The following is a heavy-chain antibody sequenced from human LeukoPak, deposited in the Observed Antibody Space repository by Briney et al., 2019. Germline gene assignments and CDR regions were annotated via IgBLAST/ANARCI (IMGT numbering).Heavy chain of an antibody. D-gene: IGHD3-10*01. CDR1: GGSISSYY. CDR2: IYTSGST. J-gene: IGHJ3*02. CDR3: ARGTYYSLDSFDI. Sequence: SETLSLTCTVSGGSISSYYWSWIRQPAGKGLEWIGRIYTSGSTNYNPSLKSRVTISLDTSKNQFSLKLSSVTAADAAVYYCARGTYYSLDSFDIWGQGTMVTVSS. V-gene: IGHV4-4*07.